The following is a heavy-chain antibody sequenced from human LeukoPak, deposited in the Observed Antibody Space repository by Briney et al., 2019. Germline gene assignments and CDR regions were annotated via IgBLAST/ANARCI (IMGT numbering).Heavy chain of an antibody. CDR3: AILSGSSGYYWGLDY. J-gene: IGHJ4*02. CDR1: GFTFSDYY. V-gene: IGHV3-11*01. CDR2: ISSSGSTI. D-gene: IGHD3-22*01. Sequence: GGSLRLPCAAFGFTFSDYYMSWIRQAPGKGLEWVSYISSSGSTIYYADSVKGRFTISRDNAKNSLYLQMNSLRAEDTAVYYCAILSGSSGYYWGLDYWAREPWSPSPQ.